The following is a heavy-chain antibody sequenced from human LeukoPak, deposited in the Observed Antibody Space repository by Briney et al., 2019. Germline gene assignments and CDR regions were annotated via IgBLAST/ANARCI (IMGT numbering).Heavy chain of an antibody. CDR3: ARDQNSPYYYDSSGYGGYFDY. D-gene: IGHD3-22*01. Sequence: SETLSLTCTVSGGSISSYYWSWIRQPPGKGLEWIGYIYYSGSTNYNPSLKSRVTISVDTSKNQFSLKLSSVTAADTAVYYCARDQNSPYYYDSSGYGGYFDYWGQGTLVTVSS. J-gene: IGHJ4*02. CDR2: IYYSGST. CDR1: GGSISSYY. V-gene: IGHV4-59*01.